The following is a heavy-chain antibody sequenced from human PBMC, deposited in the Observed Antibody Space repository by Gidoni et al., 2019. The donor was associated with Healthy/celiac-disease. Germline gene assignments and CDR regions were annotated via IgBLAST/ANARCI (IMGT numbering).Heavy chain of an antibody. J-gene: IGHJ6*02. Sequence: QVQLVESGGGVVQPGSSLRLSFAASGFTFTSYGSHGVRQAPGKGMEWVAVISYDGSNKYYAASVKGRVTISRDNSKNTLYLQMNSLRAEDTAVYYCAKVMVLAGTPFYYYYYGMDVWGQGTTVTVSS. CDR3: AKVMVLAGTPFYYYYYGMDV. CDR1: GFTFTSYG. V-gene: IGHV3-30*18. D-gene: IGHD2-15*01. CDR2: ISYDGSNK.